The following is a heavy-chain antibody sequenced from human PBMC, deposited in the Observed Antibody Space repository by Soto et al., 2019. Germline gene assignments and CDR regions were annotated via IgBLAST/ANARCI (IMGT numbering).Heavy chain of an antibody. J-gene: IGHJ2*01. Sequence: GVSLRLSCAASGFTFSSYAMHWVRQAPGKGMEWVAVISYDGSNKYYADSVKRRCTISRDNSKNTLYMKMNSLRAEDTAVYYCARSVVVTAIHWYFELWGRGTLVTVSS. CDR2: ISYDGSNK. CDR3: ARSVVVTAIHWYFEL. D-gene: IGHD2-21*02. V-gene: IGHV3-30-3*01. CDR1: GFTFSSYA.